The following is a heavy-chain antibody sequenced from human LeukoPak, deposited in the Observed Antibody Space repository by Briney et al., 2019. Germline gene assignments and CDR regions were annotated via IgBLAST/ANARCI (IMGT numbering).Heavy chain of an antibody. D-gene: IGHD6-19*01. CDR3: ARHGTPPYLSSGWYDAFDI. V-gene: IGHV4-4*02. Sequence: SETLSLTCAVSGGSISSSNWWSWVRQPPGKGLEWIGYIYYSGSTNYNPSLKSRVTISVDTSKNQFSLKLSSVTAADTAVYYCARHGTPPYLSSGWYDAFDIWGQGTMVTVSS. CDR2: IYYSGST. J-gene: IGHJ3*02. CDR1: GGSISSSNW.